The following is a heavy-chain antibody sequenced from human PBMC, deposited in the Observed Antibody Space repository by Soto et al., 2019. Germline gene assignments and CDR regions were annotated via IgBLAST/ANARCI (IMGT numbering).Heavy chain of an antibody. CDR2: IYYSEIT. V-gene: IGHV4-39*01. Sequence: AETLSLTCTVSGGSISSSSYYWVWIRQPPGKEREWFGSIYYSEITYYNPSHKRQVTLSVDTSKNQFSLKLSPVPAAHTAVYYCARRDDGGYVGLFAPGGRETLVPVS. CDR3: ARRDDGGYVGLFAP. D-gene: IGHD4-17*01. CDR1: GGSISSSSYY. J-gene: IGHJ5*02.